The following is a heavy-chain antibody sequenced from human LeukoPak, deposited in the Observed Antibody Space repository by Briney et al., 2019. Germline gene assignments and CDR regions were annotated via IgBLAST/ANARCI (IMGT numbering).Heavy chain of an antibody. CDR3: ARAYCGGDCSPPHDAFDI. D-gene: IGHD2-21*02. Sequence: SETLSLTCTVSGGSISSSSYYWGWIRQPPGKGLEWIGSIYYSGSTYYNPSLKSRVTISVDTSKNQFSLKLSSVTAADTAVYYCARAYCGGDCSPPHDAFDIWGQGTMVTVSS. J-gene: IGHJ3*02. V-gene: IGHV4-39*07. CDR2: IYYSGST. CDR1: GGSISSSSYY.